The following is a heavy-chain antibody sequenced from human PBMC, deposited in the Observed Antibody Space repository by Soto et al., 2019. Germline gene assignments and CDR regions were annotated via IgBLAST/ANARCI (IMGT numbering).Heavy chain of an antibody. V-gene: IGHV1-69*13. Sequence: SVKVSCKASGGTFSSYAISWVRQAPGQGLEWMGWIIPIFGKANYAQKFQGRVTITADESTSTAYMELSSLRSEDTAVYYCARGEMATIGGYYYYYGMDAWGQGTTVTVSS. CDR3: ARGEMATIGGYYYYYGMDA. D-gene: IGHD5-12*01. CDR2: IIPIFGKA. CDR1: GGTFSSYA. J-gene: IGHJ6*02.